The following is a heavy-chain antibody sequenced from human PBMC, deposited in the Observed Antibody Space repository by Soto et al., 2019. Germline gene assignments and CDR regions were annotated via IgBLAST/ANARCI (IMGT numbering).Heavy chain of an antibody. CDR1: GFAISRGYY. CDR3: AREKVGTTFVDN. D-gene: IGHD1-1*01. CDR2: IYPSVIS. V-gene: IGHV4-38-2*02. J-gene: IGHJ4*02. Sequence: SETLSLTCSVSGFAISRGYYWSWVRPPPGKGLEWIGSIYPSVISYHNPSLATRLRLSIDTSKNQFTLNLTSVTAADTALYFCAREKVGTTFVDNWGQGLQVTVSS.